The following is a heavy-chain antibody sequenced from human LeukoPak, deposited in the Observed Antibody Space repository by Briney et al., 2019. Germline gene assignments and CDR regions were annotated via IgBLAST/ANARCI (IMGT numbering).Heavy chain of an antibody. V-gene: IGHV4-61*02. D-gene: IGHD3-22*01. CDR2: ISSSGST. CDR1: GDSISSGDYY. CDR3: ARGVDSGYPDY. J-gene: IGHJ4*02. Sequence: PSETLSLTCTVSGDSISSGDYYWSWIRQPAGKGLEWIGRISSSGSTNYNPSLKSRVTISLDTSKNQFSLKLTSLTAADTAVYYCARGVDSGYPDYWGQGTLVTVSS.